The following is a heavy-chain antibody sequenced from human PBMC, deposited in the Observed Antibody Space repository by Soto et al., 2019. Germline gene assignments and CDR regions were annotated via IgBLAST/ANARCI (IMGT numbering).Heavy chain of an antibody. D-gene: IGHD3-3*01. CDR1: GYTFTGYY. Sequence: ASVKVSCKASGYTFTGYYMHWVRQAPGQGLEWMGWINPNSGGTNYAQKFQGWVTMTRDTSISTAYMELSRLRSDDTAVYYCARGPRVFGVVTMGYYYGMDVWGQGTTVTVSS. V-gene: IGHV1-2*04. J-gene: IGHJ6*02. CDR2: INPNSGGT. CDR3: ARGPRVFGVVTMGYYYGMDV.